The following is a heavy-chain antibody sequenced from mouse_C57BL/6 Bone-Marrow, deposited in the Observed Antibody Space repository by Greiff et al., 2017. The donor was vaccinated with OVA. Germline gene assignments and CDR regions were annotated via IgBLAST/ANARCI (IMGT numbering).Heavy chain of an antibody. CDR2: IYPGGGYT. J-gene: IGHJ3*01. CDR3: AREDYYGSSYGFAY. CDR1: GYTFTNYW. D-gene: IGHD1-1*01. Sequence: VQRVESGAELVRPGTSVKMSCKASGYTFTNYWIGWAKQRPGHGLEWIGDIYPGGGYTNYNEKFKGKATLTADKSSSTAYMQFSSLTSEDSAIYYCAREDYYGSSYGFAYWGQGTLVTVSA. V-gene: IGHV1-63*01.